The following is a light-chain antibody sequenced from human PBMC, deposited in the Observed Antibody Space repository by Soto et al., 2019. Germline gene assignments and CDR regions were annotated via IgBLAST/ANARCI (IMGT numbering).Light chain of an antibody. CDR2: ATS. Sequence: DIQMTQSPAALSASAGASVTLSCRASQTVSSYLNWYQQKPGTVPKLLIYATSNLQSGVPSRFSGRGFGTDFTLTISSLQPEDFATYYCQQSFTTPSFGQGTRLEIK. CDR3: QQSFTTPS. J-gene: IGKJ5*01. CDR1: QTVSSY. V-gene: IGKV1-39*01.